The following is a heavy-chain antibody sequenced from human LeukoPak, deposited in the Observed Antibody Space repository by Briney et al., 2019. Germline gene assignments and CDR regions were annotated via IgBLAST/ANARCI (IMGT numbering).Heavy chain of an antibody. J-gene: IGHJ4*02. CDR2: IYYSGST. CDR1: GGSISSYY. D-gene: IGHD2-8*01. Sequence: SETLSLTCTVSGGSISSYYWSWIRQPPGKGLEWIGYIYYSGSTNYNPSLKSRVTISVDTSKNHFSLKLCSVTAADTAVYYCARGGSVGPYCTNGVCYWGGFDYWGQGTLVTVSS. V-gene: IGHV4-59*01. CDR3: ARGGSVGPYCTNGVCYWGGFDY.